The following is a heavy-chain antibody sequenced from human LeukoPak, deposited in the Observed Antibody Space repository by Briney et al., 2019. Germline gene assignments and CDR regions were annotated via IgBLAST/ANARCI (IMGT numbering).Heavy chain of an antibody. CDR2: IYTSGST. Sequence: SQTLSLTCTVSGGSISSGSYYWSWIRQPAGKGLEWIGRIYTSGSTNYNPSLKSRVTISVDTSKNQFSLKLGSVTAADTAVYYCARASGSYYGRGHYFDYWGQGTLVTVSS. D-gene: IGHD1-26*01. CDR3: ARASGSYYGRGHYFDY. V-gene: IGHV4-61*02. CDR1: GGSISSGSYY. J-gene: IGHJ4*02.